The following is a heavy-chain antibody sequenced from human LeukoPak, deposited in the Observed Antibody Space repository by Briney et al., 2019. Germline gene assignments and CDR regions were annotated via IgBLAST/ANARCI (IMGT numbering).Heavy chain of an antibody. CDR1: GFTFSSST. Sequence: PGGSLRLSCAASGFTFSSSTMNWVRQAPGKGLEWVSSISSSSSYIYYVDSVRGRFTISRDNAKNSLYLQMNSLRAEDTALYYCAKAGGEYWLYNDNWFDPWGQGTLVTVSS. CDR3: AKAGGEYWLYNDNWFDP. CDR2: ISSSSSYI. J-gene: IGHJ5*02. D-gene: IGHD3-16*01. V-gene: IGHV3-21*04.